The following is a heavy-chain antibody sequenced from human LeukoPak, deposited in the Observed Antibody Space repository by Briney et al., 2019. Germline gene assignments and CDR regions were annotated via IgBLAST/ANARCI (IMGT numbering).Heavy chain of an antibody. V-gene: IGHV4-59*01. J-gene: IGHJ3*02. CDR2: IYFSGST. Sequence: SETLSLTCTVSGASITRYYWGWIRQPPGEGLEWIGYIYFSGSTNYNPTLKSRVTISVDTSKNLYSLELRSVTPADTAVYYCARLGFGSGTNKALDIWGQGTMVTVSS. CDR3: ARLGFGSGTNKALDI. CDR1: GASITRYY. D-gene: IGHD3-10*01.